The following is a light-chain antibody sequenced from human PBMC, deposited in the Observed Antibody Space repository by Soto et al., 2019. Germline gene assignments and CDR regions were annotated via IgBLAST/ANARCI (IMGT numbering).Light chain of an antibody. V-gene: IGLV2-14*01. J-gene: IGLJ2*01. Sequence: QSALTQPASVSGSPGQSITISCTGTSSDVGGYNSVSWYQQHPGKAPKVMIYDVSNRPSGVSNRFSGSKSGNTASLTISGLQAEDEADYYCSSYTSSSSWAFGGGTQLTV. CDR2: DVS. CDR3: SSYTSSSSWA. CDR1: SSDVGGYNS.